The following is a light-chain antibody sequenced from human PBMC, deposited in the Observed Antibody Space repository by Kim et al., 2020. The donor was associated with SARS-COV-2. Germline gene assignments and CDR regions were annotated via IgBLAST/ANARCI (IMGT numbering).Light chain of an antibody. V-gene: IGLV3-1*01. J-gene: IGLJ1*01. Sequence: VSPGQTASITCSGDKLGDKYASWYQQKPGQSPVVVIFRDNRRPSGIPERFSGSNSGNTATLTISGTQAMDEADYYCQAWDSSIDVFGTGTKVTVL. CDR1: KLGDKY. CDR2: RDN. CDR3: QAWDSSIDV.